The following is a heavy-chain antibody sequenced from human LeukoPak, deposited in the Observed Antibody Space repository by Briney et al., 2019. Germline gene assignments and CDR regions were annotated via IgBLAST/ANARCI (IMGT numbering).Heavy chain of an antibody. D-gene: IGHD3-22*01. J-gene: IGHJ4*02. CDR1: GFTFSSYA. V-gene: IGHV3-23*01. CDR3: ANQKYYYDSSGYYYFDY. Sequence: GGSLRLSCAASGFTFSSYAMTWVRQAPGKGLEWVSTISTNGSSTFYADSVKGRFTISRDNSKNTLYLQMNSLRAEDTAVYYCANQKYYYDSSGYYYFDYWGQGTLVTVSS. CDR2: ISTNGSST.